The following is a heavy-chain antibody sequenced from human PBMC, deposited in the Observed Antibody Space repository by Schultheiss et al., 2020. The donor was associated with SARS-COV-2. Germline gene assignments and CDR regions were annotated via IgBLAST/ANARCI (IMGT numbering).Heavy chain of an antibody. CDR1: GGSFSGYY. D-gene: IGHD6-6*01. V-gene: IGHV4-34*01. Sequence: SETLSLTCAVYGGSFSGYYWSWIRQPPGKGLEWIGSIYHSGSTYYNPSLKSRVTISVDTSKNQFSLKLSSVTAADTAVYYCARHGSSSGWFDPWGQGTLVTVSS. CDR2: IYHSGST. CDR3: ARHGSSSGWFDP. J-gene: IGHJ5*02.